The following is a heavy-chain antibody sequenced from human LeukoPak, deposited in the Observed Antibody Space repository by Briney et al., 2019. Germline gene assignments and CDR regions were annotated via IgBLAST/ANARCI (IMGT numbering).Heavy chain of an antibody. V-gene: IGHV3-23*01. J-gene: IGHJ4*02. D-gene: IGHD3-3*01. CDR2: ISGSGGST. Sequence: PGGSLRLSCAASGFTFSSYAMSWVRQAPGKGLEWVSAISGSGGSTYYADSVKGRFTISRDNSKNTLYLQMNSLRAGDTAVYYCAKIMDFWSGSQGYWGQGTLVTVSS. CDR1: GFTFSSYA. CDR3: AKIMDFWSGSQGY.